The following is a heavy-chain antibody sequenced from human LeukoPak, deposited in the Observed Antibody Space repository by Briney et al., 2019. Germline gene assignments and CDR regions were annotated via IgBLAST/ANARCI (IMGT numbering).Heavy chain of an antibody. D-gene: IGHD3-3*01. V-gene: IGHV3-30*18. CDR1: GFTFSSYG. J-gene: IGHJ4*02. CDR2: ISYDGSNK. Sequence: GGSLRLSCAASGFTFSSYGMHWVRQAPGKGLEWVAVISYDGSNKYYADSVKGRFTISRDNSKNTLYLQMNSLRAEDAAAYYCAKNVLRFLEWLFDYWGQGTLVTVSS. CDR3: AKNVLRFLEWLFDY.